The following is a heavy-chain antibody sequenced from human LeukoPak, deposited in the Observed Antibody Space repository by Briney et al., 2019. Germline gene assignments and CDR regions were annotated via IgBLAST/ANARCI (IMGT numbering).Heavy chain of an antibody. CDR3: ATQAEGYNSYFDY. J-gene: IGHJ4*02. D-gene: IGHD5-24*01. V-gene: IGHV3-30*04. CDR1: GFTFNTYT. Sequence: GGSLRLSCAASGFTFNTYTMNWVRQAPGKGLEWVASISFDGSNQYDADSVKGRFTISRDNSKNTLYLQMNNLRTEDTAVYYCATQAEGYNSYFDYWGQGTLVTVSS. CDR2: ISFDGSNQ.